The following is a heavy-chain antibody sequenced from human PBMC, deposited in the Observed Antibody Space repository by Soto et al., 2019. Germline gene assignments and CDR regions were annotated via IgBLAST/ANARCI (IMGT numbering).Heavy chain of an antibody. Sequence: QVQLVQYGAEMKQPGCSVSVSCKASGDSFTNYAFTWVRQAPGHGPEWLGGIILALGSPHYSQRSQGRLTITADESSSTVYMELGSLRLDDTAVYYCGRYCTNTKCRGGYYLDLWGQGTLLTVSS. CDR3: GRYCTNTKCRGGYYLDL. V-gene: IGHV1-69*01. D-gene: IGHD2-8*01. CDR1: GDSFTNYA. CDR2: IILALGSP. J-gene: IGHJ4*02.